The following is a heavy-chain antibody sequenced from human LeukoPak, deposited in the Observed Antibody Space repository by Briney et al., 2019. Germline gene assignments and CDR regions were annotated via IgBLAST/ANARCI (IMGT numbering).Heavy chain of an antibody. D-gene: IGHD3-22*01. CDR2: IIPILGIA. CDR1: GYTFTGYY. Sequence: ASVKVSCKASGYTFTGYYMHWVRQAPGQGLEWMGRIIPILGIANYAQKFQGRVTITADKSTSTAYMELSSLRSEDTAVYYCARDESGGGYFDYWGQGTLVTVSS. V-gene: IGHV1-69*04. J-gene: IGHJ4*02. CDR3: ARDESGGGYFDY.